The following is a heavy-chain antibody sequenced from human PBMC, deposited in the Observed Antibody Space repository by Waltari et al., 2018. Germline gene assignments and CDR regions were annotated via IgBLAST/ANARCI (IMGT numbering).Heavy chain of an antibody. Sequence: QVQLVESGGGVVQPGRSLRLSCAASGFTFSSYGMHWVRQAPGKGLEWVAVIWYDGSNKYYADSVKGRFTISRDNSKNTLYLQMNSLRAEDTAMYYCARVGLYGDYYYWGQGTLVTVSS. V-gene: IGHV3-33*08. J-gene: IGHJ4*02. CDR1: GFTFSSYG. CDR3: ARVGLYGDYYY. CDR2: IWYDGSNK. D-gene: IGHD4-17*01.